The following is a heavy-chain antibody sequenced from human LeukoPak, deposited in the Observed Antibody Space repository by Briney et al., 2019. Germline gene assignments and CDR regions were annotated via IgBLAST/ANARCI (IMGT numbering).Heavy chain of an antibody. CDR3: ARGSLYYYDSSGYYY. J-gene: IGHJ4*02. V-gene: IGHV4-34*01. CDR2: INHSGST. Sequence: SETLSLTCAVYGGSFSGYYWSWIRQPPGKGLEWIGEINHSGSTNYNPSLKSRVTISVDTSKNQFSLKLSSVTAADTAVYYCARGSLYYYDSSGYYYWGQGTLVTVPS. D-gene: IGHD3-22*01. CDR1: GGSFSGYY.